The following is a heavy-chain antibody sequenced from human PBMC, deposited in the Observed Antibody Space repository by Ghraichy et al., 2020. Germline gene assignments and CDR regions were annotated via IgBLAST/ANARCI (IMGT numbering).Heavy chain of an antibody. Sequence: SETLSLTCAVYGGSFSGYYWSWIRQPPGKGLEWIGEINHSGSTNYNPSLKSRVTISVDTSKNQFSLKLSSVTAADTAVYYCATPSSTHYYYYYGMDVWGQGTTVTVSS. CDR2: INHSGST. J-gene: IGHJ6*02. CDR3: ATPSSTHYYYYYGMDV. V-gene: IGHV4-34*01. D-gene: IGHD6-6*01. CDR1: GGSFSGYY.